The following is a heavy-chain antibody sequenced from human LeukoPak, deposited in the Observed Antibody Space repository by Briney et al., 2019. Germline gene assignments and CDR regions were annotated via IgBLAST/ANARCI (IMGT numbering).Heavy chain of an antibody. Sequence: PSETLSLTCTVSGVSVSSDSYYWSWIRQPPGKGLEWIGYISYRGSTNYNPSLKSRVTISVDTSKNQFSLKLSSVTAADTAVYYCARGSQSSYGYPFDYWGQGTLVTVSS. CDR3: ARGSQSSYGYPFDY. CDR2: ISYRGST. J-gene: IGHJ4*02. CDR1: GVSVSSDSYY. D-gene: IGHD5-18*01. V-gene: IGHV4-61*01.